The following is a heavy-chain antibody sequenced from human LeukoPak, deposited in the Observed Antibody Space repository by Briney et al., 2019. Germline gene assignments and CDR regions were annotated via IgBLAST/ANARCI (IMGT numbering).Heavy chain of an antibody. CDR1: GFTFSSYA. Sequence: PGGSLRLSCAASGFTFSSYAMSWVRQAPGKGLEWVSAISGSGGSTYYADSVKGRFTISRDNSKNTLYLQMNSLRAEDTAVYYCAKGNNWNDRVPPFDYWGQGTLVTVSS. D-gene: IGHD1-20*01. V-gene: IGHV3-23*01. CDR2: ISGSGGST. CDR3: AKGNNWNDRVPPFDY. J-gene: IGHJ4*02.